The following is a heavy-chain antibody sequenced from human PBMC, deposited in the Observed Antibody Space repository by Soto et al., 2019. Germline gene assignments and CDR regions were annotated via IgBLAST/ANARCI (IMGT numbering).Heavy chain of an antibody. CDR3: ARGGRSLEWLLGPYFDY. V-gene: IGHV1-69*12. CDR2: IIPIFGTA. CDR1: GGTFSSYA. J-gene: IGHJ4*02. D-gene: IGHD3-3*01. Sequence: QVQLVQSGAEVKKPGSSVKVSCKASGGTFSSYAISWVRQAPGQGLEWMGGIIPIFGTANYAQKFQGRVTITAXXSXSXXYMELSSRRSEDTAVYYCARGGRSLEWLLGPYFDYWGQGTLVTVSS.